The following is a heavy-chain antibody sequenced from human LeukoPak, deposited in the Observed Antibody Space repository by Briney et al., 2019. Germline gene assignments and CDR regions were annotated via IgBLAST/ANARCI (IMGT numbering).Heavy chain of an antibody. V-gene: IGHV3-21*01. CDR1: GFTFSSYS. CDR3: AREYLVAFDY. D-gene: IGHD5-12*01. Sequence: PGGSLRLSCAASGFTFSSYSMNWVRQAPGKGLEWVSSISSSGSYIYYADSVKGRFTISRDNAKNSLYLQMNSLRVDDTAVYYCAREYLVAFDYWGQGTLVTVSS. CDR2: ISSSGSYI. J-gene: IGHJ4*02.